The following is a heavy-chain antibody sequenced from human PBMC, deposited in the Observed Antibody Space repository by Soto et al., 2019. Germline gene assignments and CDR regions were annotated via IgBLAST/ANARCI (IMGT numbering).Heavy chain of an antibody. CDR1: GYTFTSYA. CDR3: ARDLGIYYYYYYMDV. Sequence: QVQLVQSGAEVKKPGASVKVSCKASGYTFTSYAMHWVRQAPGQRLEWMGWINAGNGNTKYSQKFQGRVTITRDTSASTADMELSSLRSEDTAVYYCARDLGIYYYYYYMDVWGKGTTVTVSS. D-gene: IGHD3-16*01. V-gene: IGHV1-3*01. J-gene: IGHJ6*03. CDR2: INAGNGNT.